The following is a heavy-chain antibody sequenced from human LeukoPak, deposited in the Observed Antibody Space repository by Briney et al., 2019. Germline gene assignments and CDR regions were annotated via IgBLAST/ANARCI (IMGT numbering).Heavy chain of an antibody. CDR3: ARAEGSPGDFDY. V-gene: IGHV4-59*01. J-gene: IGHJ4*02. CDR2: IYYSGST. CDR1: GGSISSYN. D-gene: IGHD4-17*01. Sequence: SETLSLTCTVSGGSISSYNWSWIRQPRGKGLEWIGYIYYSGSTNYNPSLKSRVTISVDTSKNQFSLKLSSVTAADTAVYYCARAEGSPGDFDYWGQGTLVTVSS.